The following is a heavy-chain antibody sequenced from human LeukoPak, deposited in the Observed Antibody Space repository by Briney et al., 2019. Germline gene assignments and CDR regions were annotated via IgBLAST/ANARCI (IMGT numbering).Heavy chain of an antibody. Sequence: ASVKVSCKASGYTFSSYGISWVRLAPGQGLEWMGWISVYNGNTNYAQKFQGRVTMTTDTSTSTAYMEVRSLRSDDTAVYYCARDRPAGSSHDMDVWGQGTTVTVSS. D-gene: IGHD2-15*01. CDR3: ARDRPAGSSHDMDV. CDR2: ISVYNGNT. J-gene: IGHJ6*02. CDR1: GYTFSSYG. V-gene: IGHV1-18*01.